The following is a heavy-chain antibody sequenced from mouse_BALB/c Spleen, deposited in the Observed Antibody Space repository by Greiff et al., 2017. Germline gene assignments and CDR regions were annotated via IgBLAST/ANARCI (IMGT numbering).Heavy chain of an antibody. Sequence: QVQLKESGAELAKPGASVKMSCKASGYTFTSYWMHWVKQRPGQGLEWIGYINPSTGYTEYNQKFKDKATLTADKSSSTAYMQLSSLTSEDSAVYYCARRVIGFAYWGQGTLVTVSA. CDR1: GYTFTSYW. CDR2: INPSTGYT. J-gene: IGHJ3*01. CDR3: ARRVIGFAY. V-gene: IGHV1-7*01. D-gene: IGHD2-13*01.